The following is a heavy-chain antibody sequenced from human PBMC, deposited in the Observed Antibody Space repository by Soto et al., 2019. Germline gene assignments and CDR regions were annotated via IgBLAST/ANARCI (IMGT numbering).Heavy chain of an antibody. CDR1: GGTFSSYA. D-gene: IGHD3-22*01. V-gene: IGHV1-69*13. CDR2: IIPIFGTA. CDR3: ARSLNTYYYDSSDLWGMDV. Sequence: ASVKVSCKASGGTFSSYAISWVRQAPGQGLEWMGGIIPIFGTANYAQKFQGRVTITADESTSTAYMELSSLRSEDTAVYYGARSLNTYYYDSSDLWGMDVWGQGTTVTVSS. J-gene: IGHJ6*02.